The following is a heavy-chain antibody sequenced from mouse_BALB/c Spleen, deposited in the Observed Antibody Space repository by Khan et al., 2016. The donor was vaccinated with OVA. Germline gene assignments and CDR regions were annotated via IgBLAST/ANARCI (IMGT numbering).Heavy chain of an antibody. V-gene: IGHV5-4*02. CDR3: ARGYYGDPFAY. CDR1: GFTFSDYY. J-gene: IGHJ3*01. Sequence: EVELVESGGGLVKPGGSLKLSCAASGFTFSDYYMYWVRQTPEKRLEWVATISGGGSYTYYPDSVKGRFTISRDDVKNILYLQMSSLKSEDTAMXYCARGYYGDPFAYWGQGTLVTVSA. D-gene: IGHD2-13*01. CDR2: ISGGGSYT.